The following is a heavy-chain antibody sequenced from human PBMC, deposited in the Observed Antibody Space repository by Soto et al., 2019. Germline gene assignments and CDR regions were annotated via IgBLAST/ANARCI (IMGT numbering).Heavy chain of an antibody. V-gene: IGHV1-69*01. Sequence: QVQLVQSGAEVKKPGSSVKVSCKASGGTFSSYAISWVRQAPGQGLEWMGGIIPIFGTANYAQKFQGRVTITADESTSTAYMELSSLRSEDTAVYYCARDHDYYDSSGYYRVGAFDIWGQGTMVTVS. D-gene: IGHD3-22*01. CDR1: GGTFSSYA. CDR3: ARDHDYYDSSGYYRVGAFDI. CDR2: IIPIFGTA. J-gene: IGHJ3*02.